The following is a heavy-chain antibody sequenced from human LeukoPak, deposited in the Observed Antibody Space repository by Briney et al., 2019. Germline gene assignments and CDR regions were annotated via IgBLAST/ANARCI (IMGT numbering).Heavy chain of an antibody. D-gene: IGHD2-15*01. Sequence: GGSLRLSCAASGFTFSSYGMHWVRQAPGKGLEWVAFIRYDGSNKYYADSVKGRFTISRDNSKNTLYLQMNSLRAEDTAVYYWAKSEYCSGGSCYSYYYYYGMDVWGQGTTVTVSS. CDR2: IRYDGSNK. J-gene: IGHJ6*02. V-gene: IGHV3-30*02. CDR3: AKSEYCSGGSCYSYYYYYGMDV. CDR1: GFTFSSYG.